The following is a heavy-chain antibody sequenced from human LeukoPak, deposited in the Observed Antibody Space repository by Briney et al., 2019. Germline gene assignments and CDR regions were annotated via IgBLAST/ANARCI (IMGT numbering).Heavy chain of an antibody. CDR3: ARQVKVIPAATLDY. D-gene: IGHD2-2*01. V-gene: IGHV4-39*01. Sequence: SETLSLTCTVSGDSISNYYWVWIRQPPGKGLEWIASIYDGGSAYYNPSLNSRVTISVDTSENQFSLKVRSVTAADTAVYYCARQVKVIPAATLDYWGQGTLVTVST. CDR1: GDSISNYY. J-gene: IGHJ4*02. CDR2: IYDGGSA.